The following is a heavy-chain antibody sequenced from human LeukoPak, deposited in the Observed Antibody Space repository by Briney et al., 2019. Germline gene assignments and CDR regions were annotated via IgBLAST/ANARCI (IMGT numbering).Heavy chain of an antibody. CDR2: INPNSGGT. V-gene: IGHV1-2*02. CDR3: ARAEGYCSSTSCFHAWGYYDSSGYLEYFQH. Sequence: ASVKVSCKASGYTFTGYYMHWVRQAPGQGLEWMGWINPNSGGTNYAQKFQGRVTMTRDTSISTAYMELSRLRSDDTAVYYCARAEGYCSSTSCFHAWGYYDSSGYLEYFQHWGQGTLVTVSS. J-gene: IGHJ1*01. CDR1: GYTFTGYY. D-gene: IGHD2-2*01.